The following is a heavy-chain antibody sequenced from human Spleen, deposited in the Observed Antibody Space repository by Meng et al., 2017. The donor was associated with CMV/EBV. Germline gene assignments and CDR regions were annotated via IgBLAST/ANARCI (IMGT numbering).Heavy chain of an antibody. D-gene: IGHD3-10*01. CDR2: INPNTGAT. CDR1: YTLTGHH. CDR3: ARDSDSSGSYGDYFDF. Sequence: YTLTGHHIHWVRQAPGQGLEWMGYINPNTGATKYAQNFQGRVTMTRDTSINTAYMDLSGLRSDDTAVYYCARDSDSSGSYGDYFDFWGQGTLVTVSS. J-gene: IGHJ4*02. V-gene: IGHV1-2*02.